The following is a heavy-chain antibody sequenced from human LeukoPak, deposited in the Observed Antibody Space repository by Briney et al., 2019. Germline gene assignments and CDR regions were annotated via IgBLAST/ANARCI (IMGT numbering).Heavy chain of an antibody. CDR1: GFTFSSYT. V-gene: IGHV3-23*01. CDR2: ITTSDGNT. D-gene: IGHD1-20*01. CDR3: AKGPGYNWNYFDY. J-gene: IGHJ4*02. Sequence: GGSLRLSCAASGFTFSSYTMSWVHQAPGKGLEWVSTITTSDGNTYYADSVKGRFTVSRDNSKNTLFLQMNSLRAEDTAVYYCAKGPGYNWNYFDYWGQGILVTVSS.